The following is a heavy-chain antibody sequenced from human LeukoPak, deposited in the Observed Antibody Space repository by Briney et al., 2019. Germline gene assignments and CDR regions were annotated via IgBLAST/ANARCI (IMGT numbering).Heavy chain of an antibody. CDR3: ARDPPAPGINRFDP. V-gene: IGHV7-4-1*02. D-gene: IGHD1-1*01. J-gene: IGHJ5*02. CDR2: INTNTGNP. CDR1: GYTFTSYA. Sequence: ASVKVSCKASGYTFTSYAMNWVRQAPGQGLEWMGWINTNTGNPTYAQGFTGRFVFSLDTSVSTAYLQISSLKAEDTAVYYCARDPPAPGINRFDPWGQGTLVTVSS.